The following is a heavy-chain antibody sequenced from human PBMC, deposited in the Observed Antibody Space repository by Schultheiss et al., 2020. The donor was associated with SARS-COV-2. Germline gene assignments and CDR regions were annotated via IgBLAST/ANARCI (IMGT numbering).Heavy chain of an antibody. V-gene: IGHV3-48*04. CDR2: ISSSGSTI. Sequence: GESLKISCAASGFTFSSYSMNWVRQAPGKGLEWVSYISSSGSTIYYADSVKGRFTISRDNAKNSLYLQMNSLRAEDTAVYYCARESLSDYAGVVDYWGQGTLVTVSS. J-gene: IGHJ4*02. CDR1: GFTFSSYS. D-gene: IGHD4-17*01. CDR3: ARESLSDYAGVVDY.